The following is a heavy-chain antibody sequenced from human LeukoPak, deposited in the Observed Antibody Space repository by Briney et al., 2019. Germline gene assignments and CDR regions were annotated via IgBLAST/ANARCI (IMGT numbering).Heavy chain of an antibody. CDR1: GYTFTGNY. D-gene: IGHD6-6*01. Sequence: ASVTVSCKASGYTFTGNYMHWVRQAPGQGLEWMGWINPNSGGTNYAQKFQGRVSMTRDTSISTAYMELRSLISADTAVYYCARADEYRSEYYFDNWGPGTLVTVSS. V-gene: IGHV1-2*02. J-gene: IGHJ4*02. CDR3: ARADEYRSEYYFDN. CDR2: INPNSGGT.